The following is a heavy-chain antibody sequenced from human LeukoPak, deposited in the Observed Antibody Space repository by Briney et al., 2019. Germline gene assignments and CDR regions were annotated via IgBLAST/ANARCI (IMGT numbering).Heavy chain of an antibody. D-gene: IGHD6-19*01. J-gene: IGHJ5*02. CDR1: GGSFSGYY. Sequence: SETLSLTCAVYGGSFSGYYWSWICQPPGKGLEWIGEINHSGSTNYNPSLKSRVTISVDTSKNQFSLKLSSVTAADTAVYYCATYSSGSNWFDPWGQGTLVTVSS. CDR2: INHSGST. CDR3: ATYSSGSNWFDP. V-gene: IGHV4-34*01.